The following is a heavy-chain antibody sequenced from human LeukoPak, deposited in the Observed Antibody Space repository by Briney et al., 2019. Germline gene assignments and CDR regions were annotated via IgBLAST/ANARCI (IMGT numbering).Heavy chain of an antibody. D-gene: IGHD3-3*01. V-gene: IGHV3-66*01. CDR3: ARVVTIFGVVPDCFDY. Sequence: GGSLRLSCAASGFTVSNNYMTWVRQAPGKGLEWVSVIYSGDNTYYADSVKGRFTISRDNSKNTLYLQMNSLRAEDTAVYYCARVVTIFGVVPDCFDYWGQGTLVTVSS. CDR1: GFTVSNNY. CDR2: IYSGDNT. J-gene: IGHJ4*02.